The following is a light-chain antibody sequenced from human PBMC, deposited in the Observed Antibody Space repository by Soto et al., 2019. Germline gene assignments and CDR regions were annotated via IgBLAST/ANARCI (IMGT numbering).Light chain of an antibody. V-gene: IGKV1-5*03. CDR1: QSISNW. CDR2: TAS. Sequence: DIQMTQSPSTLSASVGDRVTITCRASQSISNWLAWYQQKPGKAPKLLIYTASSLEGGVPSRFTGSGSGTEFTLSINNLQPEDFATYYCLQYNSFSRGTFGQGTKVEI. CDR3: LQYNSFSRGT. J-gene: IGKJ1*01.